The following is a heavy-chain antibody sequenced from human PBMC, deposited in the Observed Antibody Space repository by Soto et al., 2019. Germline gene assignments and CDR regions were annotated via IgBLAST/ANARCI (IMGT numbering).Heavy chain of an antibody. CDR1: GFSLSTSAVG. CDR3: GYVYYNSGRWDA. Sequence: ITLKESGPTLVKPTQTLTLTCTFSGFSLSTSAVGVGWIRQPPGKALEWLALIYWDDDKRYSPSLKSRLTIXKXLSHNQVVLTMTNLDPVDTAPHYCGYVYYNSGRWDAWGQGTLVTVSS. J-gene: IGHJ5*02. CDR2: IYWDDDK. V-gene: IGHV2-5*02. D-gene: IGHD3-10*01.